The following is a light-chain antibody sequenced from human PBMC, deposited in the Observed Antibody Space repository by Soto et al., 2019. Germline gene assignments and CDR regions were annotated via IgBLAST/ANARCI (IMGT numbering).Light chain of an antibody. V-gene: IGKV1-39*01. CDR3: QHSCSTSWT. Sequence: DIQMTQSPSSLSASVGDRVTITCRASQSISSYLNWYQQKPGKAPKLLIYAASSLQSGVPSRFSGSGSGSDFTLTISSLQPEDFAAYYCQHSCSTSWTFGQGPKVEIK. J-gene: IGKJ1*01. CDR1: QSISSY. CDR2: AAS.